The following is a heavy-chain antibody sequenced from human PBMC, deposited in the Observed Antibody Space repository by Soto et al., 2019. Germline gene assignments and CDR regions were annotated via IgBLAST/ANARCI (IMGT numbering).Heavy chain of an antibody. V-gene: IGHV6-1*01. J-gene: IGHJ6*02. Sequence: SQTLSLTCAISGDSVPSNSAAWNWIRQSPSRGLEWLGRTYYRSKWYNDYAVSVKSRITINPDTSKNQFSLQLNSVTPEDTAVYYCARELPIFGVVIFYGMDVWGQGTTVTVSS. CDR1: GDSVPSNSAA. D-gene: IGHD3-3*01. CDR2: TYYRSKWYN. CDR3: ARELPIFGVVIFYGMDV.